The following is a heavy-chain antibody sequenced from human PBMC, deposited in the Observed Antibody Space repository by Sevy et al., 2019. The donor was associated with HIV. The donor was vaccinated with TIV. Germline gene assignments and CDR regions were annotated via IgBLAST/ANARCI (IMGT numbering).Heavy chain of an antibody. CDR1: GYTLTELS. V-gene: IGHV1-24*01. D-gene: IGHD3-22*01. Sequence: ASVKVSCKVSGYTLTELSMHWVRQAPGKGLEWMGGFDPEDGETIYTQKFQGRVTMTEDTSTDTAYMELSSLRSEDTAVYYCAIRRTDSSIHYFDYWGQGTLVTVSS. CDR2: FDPEDGET. J-gene: IGHJ4*02. CDR3: AIRRTDSSIHYFDY.